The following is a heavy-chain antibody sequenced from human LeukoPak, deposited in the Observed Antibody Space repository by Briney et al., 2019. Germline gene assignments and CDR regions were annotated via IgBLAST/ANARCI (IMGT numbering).Heavy chain of an antibody. J-gene: IGHJ5*02. Sequence: SETLSLTCTVSGGSISSYYWRWIRQPPGKGLEWIGYIYYSGSTNYNPSLKSRVTISVDTSKNQFSLKLSSVTAADTAVYYCARSKFYGDYGFDPWGQGTLVTVSS. CDR3: ARSKFYGDYGFDP. V-gene: IGHV4-59*08. D-gene: IGHD4-17*01. CDR2: IYYSGST. CDR1: GGSISSYY.